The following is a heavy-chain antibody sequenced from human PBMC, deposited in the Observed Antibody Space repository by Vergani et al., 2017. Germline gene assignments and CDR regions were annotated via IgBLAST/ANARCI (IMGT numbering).Heavy chain of an antibody. CDR2: FDPEHGEV. V-gene: IGHV1-24*01. D-gene: IGHD3-22*01. Sequence: QVQLVQSGSEVRKPGASVKVSCQVSGYSLTELTIHWVRQAPGKGLEWMGGFDPEHGEVTFAHHIQGRVTMTEDRSTDTAYMELSSLRPEDTALYYCALGTDYYDSSGYCLVYWGQGAMVTVSS. CDR3: ALGTDYYDSSGYCLVY. CDR1: GYSLTELT. J-gene: IGHJ4*02.